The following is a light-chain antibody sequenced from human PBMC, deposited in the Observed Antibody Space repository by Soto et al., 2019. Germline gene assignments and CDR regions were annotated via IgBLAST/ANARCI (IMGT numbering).Light chain of an antibody. CDR1: SSNIGAGYD. J-gene: IGLJ1*01. CDR2: GIS. V-gene: IGLV1-40*01. CDR3: SSYTSATTYV. Sequence: QSVLTQPPSVSGAPGQRVTISCTGSSSNIGAGYDVHWYQQLPGTAPKLLIFGISNRPSGVPDRFSGSKSGTSASLTISGLQTEDEADYYCSSYTSATTYVFGTGTKVTVL.